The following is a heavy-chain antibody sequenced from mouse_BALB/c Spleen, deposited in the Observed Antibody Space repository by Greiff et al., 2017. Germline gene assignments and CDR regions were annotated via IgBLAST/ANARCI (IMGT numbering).Heavy chain of an antibody. V-gene: IGHV5-17*02. Sequence: EVNLVESGGGLVQPGGSRKLSCAASGFTFSSFGMHWVRQAPEKGLEWVAYISSGSSTIYYADTVKGRFTISRDNPKNTLFLQMTSLRSEDTAMYYCARSSGDYWGQGTTLTVSS. CDR3: ARSSGDY. CDR2: ISSGSSTI. CDR1: GFTFSSFG. D-gene: IGHD4-1*01. J-gene: IGHJ2*01.